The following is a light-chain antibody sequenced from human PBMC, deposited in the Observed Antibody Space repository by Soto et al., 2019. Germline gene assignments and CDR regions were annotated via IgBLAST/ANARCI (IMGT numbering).Light chain of an antibody. Sequence: EIVMTQSPATLSVSPGERATLSCRASQSVSSYLAWYRQKPGQAPRLLIYDASNRATGIPARFSGSGSGTDFTLTISSLEPEDFAVYYCQQRSNWPPRFGPGTKVDIK. J-gene: IGKJ3*01. CDR3: QQRSNWPPR. V-gene: IGKV3-11*01. CDR1: QSVSSY. CDR2: DAS.